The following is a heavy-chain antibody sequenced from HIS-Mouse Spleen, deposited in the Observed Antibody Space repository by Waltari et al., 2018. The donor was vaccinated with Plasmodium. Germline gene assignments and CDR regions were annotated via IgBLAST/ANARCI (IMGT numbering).Heavy chain of an antibody. Sequence: EVQLVESGGGLIQPGGSLRLSCAASGFTVSSNYMSWVRQAPGKGLEWVAVIYSGGSTYYEESVKGRFTISRDNSKNKLYLKMNSLRAEDTAVYYCARGMKSSSSAFDIWGQGTMVTVSS. CDR3: ARGMKSSSSAFDI. CDR1: GFTVSSNY. V-gene: IGHV3-53*01. D-gene: IGHD6-6*01. CDR2: IYSGGST. J-gene: IGHJ3*02.